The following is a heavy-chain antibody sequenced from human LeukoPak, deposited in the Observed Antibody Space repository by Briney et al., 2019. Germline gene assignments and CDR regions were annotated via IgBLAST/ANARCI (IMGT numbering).Heavy chain of an antibody. Sequence: SETLSLTCTVSGDSITSGGYYWSWIRQHPGKGLEWIGYIHYSGITYYNPSLRSRLTISLDTSERQFSLKLSSVTAADTAMNYCATQANFYASSGYLPRWGQGTLVTVSS. D-gene: IGHD3-22*01. V-gene: IGHV4-31*03. CDR3: ATQANFYASSGYLPR. CDR2: IHYSGIT. CDR1: GDSITSGGYY. J-gene: IGHJ1*01.